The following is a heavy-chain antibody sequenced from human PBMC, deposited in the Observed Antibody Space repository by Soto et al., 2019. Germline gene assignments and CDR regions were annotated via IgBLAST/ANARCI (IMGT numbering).Heavy chain of an antibody. D-gene: IGHD4-17*01. CDR2: IYYSWST. CDR1: VGSISSSSYY. CDR3: ASMTTVTSTWFDP. J-gene: IGHJ5*02. Sequence: QLQLQESGPGLVKPSETLSLTCTVSVGSISSSSYYWGWIRQPPGKGLEWIGSIYYSWSTYYNPSLKSRVTLYVDTSKNQYSLKLSSVTAADTAVYYCASMTTVTSTWFDPWGPGTLVTVSS. V-gene: IGHV4-39*01.